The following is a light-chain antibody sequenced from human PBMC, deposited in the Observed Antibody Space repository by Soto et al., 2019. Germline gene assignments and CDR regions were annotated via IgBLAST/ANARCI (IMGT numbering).Light chain of an antibody. CDR1: QDISNY. Sequence: IQMTQYPSSLSASVGDRVTITCQASQDISNYINWYQQKPGKAPKLLISDASRLETGVPSRFSGRGSGTDFTFTISSLQPEDIATYYCQQYHSLITFGRGTRLEIK. CDR2: DAS. J-gene: IGKJ5*01. CDR3: QQYHSLIT. V-gene: IGKV1-33*01.